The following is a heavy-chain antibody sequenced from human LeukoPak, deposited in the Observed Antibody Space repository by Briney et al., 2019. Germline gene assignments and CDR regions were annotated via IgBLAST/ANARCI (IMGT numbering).Heavy chain of an antibody. CDR3: AREGGMGFDY. V-gene: IGHV4-59*01. D-gene: IGHD6-13*01. J-gene: IGHJ4*02. Sequence: SETLSLTCTVSGGSISSYYWRWLRQPPGKGLEWIGYIYYSGSTNYNPSLKSRVTISVDTSKNQFSLKLSSVTAADTAVYYCAREGGMGFDYWGQGTLVTVSS. CDR2: IYYSGST. CDR1: GGSISSYY.